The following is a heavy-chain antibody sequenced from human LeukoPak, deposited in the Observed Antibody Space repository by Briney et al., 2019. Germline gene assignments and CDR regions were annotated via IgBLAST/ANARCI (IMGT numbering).Heavy chain of an antibody. CDR3: ARGPYCSSTSCPGDWFDP. V-gene: IGHV4-59*01. D-gene: IGHD2-2*01. Sequence: SETLSLTCTVSGGSISSYYWSWIRQPPGKGLEWIRYIYYSGSTNYNPSLKSRVTISVDTSKNQFSLKLSSVTAAGTAVYYCARGPYCSSTSCPGDWFDPWGQGTLVTVSS. CDR1: GGSISSYY. CDR2: IYYSGST. J-gene: IGHJ5*02.